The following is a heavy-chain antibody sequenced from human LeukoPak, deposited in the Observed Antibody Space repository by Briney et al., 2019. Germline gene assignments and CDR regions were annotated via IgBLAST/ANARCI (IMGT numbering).Heavy chain of an antibody. Sequence: GGSVRLSCAASGFAFSSYAMSWVRQAPGKGLEWVSSIISSGGVTYYADSLKGRFTISRDNSKNTVYLQMDSLRAEDSAVYYCAKNAGYSYGLYYFDYWGQGTLVTVSS. D-gene: IGHD5-18*01. CDR1: GFAFSSYA. J-gene: IGHJ4*02. V-gene: IGHV3-23*01. CDR2: IISSGGVT. CDR3: AKNAGYSYGLYYFDY.